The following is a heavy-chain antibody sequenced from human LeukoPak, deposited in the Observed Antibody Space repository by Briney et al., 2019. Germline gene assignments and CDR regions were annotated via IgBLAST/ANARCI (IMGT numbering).Heavy chain of an antibody. CDR3: ARDYDGYSYGYYYYYGMDV. V-gene: IGHV4-4*07. D-gene: IGHD5-18*01. J-gene: IGHJ6*02. Sequence: SETLSLTCTVSGGSISSYYWSWIRQPAGKGLEWIGRIYTSGSTNYNPSLKGRVTMSVDTSKNQFSLKLSSVTAADTAVYYCARDYDGYSYGYYYYYGMDVWGQGTTVTVSS. CDR1: GGSISSYY. CDR2: IYTSGST.